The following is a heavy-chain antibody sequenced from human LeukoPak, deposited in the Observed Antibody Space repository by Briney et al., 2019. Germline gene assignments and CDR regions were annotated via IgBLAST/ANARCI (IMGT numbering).Heavy chain of an antibody. CDR3: ARGPRKVYYDSSGYYGTSGAFDI. J-gene: IGHJ3*02. V-gene: IGHV3-53*01. CDR2: IYSGGST. CDR1: GFTFSDYY. D-gene: IGHD3-22*01. Sequence: GGSLRLSCAASGFTFSDYYMSWIRQAPGKGLEWVSVIYSGGSTYYADSVKGRFTISRDNSKNTLYLQMNSLRAEDTAVYYCARGPRKVYYDSSGYYGTSGAFDIWGQGTMVTVSS.